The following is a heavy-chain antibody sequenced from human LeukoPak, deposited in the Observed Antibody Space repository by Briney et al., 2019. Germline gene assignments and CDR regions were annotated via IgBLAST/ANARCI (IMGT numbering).Heavy chain of an antibody. V-gene: IGHV6-1*01. CDR3: ARSIVGATSYFDY. CDR1: GDGVSSNSVA. CDR2: TYYRSKWYN. D-gene: IGHD1-26*01. Sequence: SQTLSLTCAISGDGVSSNSVAWNWIRQSPSRGLEWLGRTYYRSKWYNDFAVSVKSRITINPDTSKNQFPLQLNSVTPEDTAVYYCARSIVGATSYFDYWGQGTLVTVSS. J-gene: IGHJ4*02.